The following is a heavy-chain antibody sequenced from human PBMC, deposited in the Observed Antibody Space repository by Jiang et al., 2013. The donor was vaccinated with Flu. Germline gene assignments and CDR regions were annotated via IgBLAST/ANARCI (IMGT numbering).Heavy chain of an antibody. J-gene: IGHJ6*02. CDR1: GFIFDDYA. D-gene: IGHD3-22*01. Sequence: VQLVESGGGLVQPGRSLRLSCVTSGFIFDDYAMHWVRQVPGKGLEWVSGINWDSGRIGYADSVKGRFTVSRDSAKNSLYLQMNSLRAEDTALYYCAKDMGLYYYDSTGYYGDYYGMDVWGQGT. V-gene: IGHV3-9*01. CDR2: INWDSGRI. CDR3: AKDMGLYYYDSTGYYGDYYGMDV.